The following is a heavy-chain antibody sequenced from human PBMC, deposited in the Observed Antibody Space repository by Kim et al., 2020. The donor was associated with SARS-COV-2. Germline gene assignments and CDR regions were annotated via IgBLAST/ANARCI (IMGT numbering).Heavy chain of an antibody. V-gene: IGHV4-31*03. CDR3: AIASLGAVAGTGGVDY. CDR1: GGSISSGGYY. Sequence: SETLSLTCTVSGGSISSGGYYWSWIRQHPGKGLEWIGYIYYSGSTYYNPSLKSRVTISVDTSKNQFSLKLSSVTAADTAVYYCAIASLGAVAGTGGVDYWGQGTLVTVSS. CDR2: IYYSGST. D-gene: IGHD6-19*01. J-gene: IGHJ4*02.